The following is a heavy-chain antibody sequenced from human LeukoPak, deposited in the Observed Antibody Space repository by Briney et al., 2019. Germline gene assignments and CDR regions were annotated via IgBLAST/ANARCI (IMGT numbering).Heavy chain of an antibody. CDR2: IKQDGSEK. Sequence: LEWVANIKQDGSEKYYVDSVKGRFTISRDNAKNSLYLQMNSLRAEDTAVYYCDTDGEGYWGQGTLVTVSS. J-gene: IGHJ4*02. D-gene: IGHD3-10*01. V-gene: IGHV3-7*04. CDR3: DTDGEGY.